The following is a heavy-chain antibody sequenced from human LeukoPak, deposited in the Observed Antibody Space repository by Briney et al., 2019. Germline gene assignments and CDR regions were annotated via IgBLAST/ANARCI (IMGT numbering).Heavy chain of an antibody. Sequence: GGSLRLSCAASGFTFTSYGMHWVRPAPGKGLEWVAFIRYDGSNKYYADSVKGRFTISRDNSKNTLYLLMNSLRAEDTAVYYCAKGVVPAAIPFDYWGQGTLVTVCS. D-gene: IGHD2-2*01. CDR3: AKGVVPAAIPFDY. CDR2: IRYDGSNK. J-gene: IGHJ4*02. CDR1: GFTFTSYG. V-gene: IGHV3-30*02.